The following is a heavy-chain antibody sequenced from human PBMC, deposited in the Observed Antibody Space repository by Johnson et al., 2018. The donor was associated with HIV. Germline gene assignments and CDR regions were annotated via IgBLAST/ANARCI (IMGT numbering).Heavy chain of an antibody. CDR1: EFSFSTYA. D-gene: IGHD3-22*01. V-gene: IGHV3-30-3*01. Sequence: QVQLVESGGGVVQPERSLRLSCAASEFSFSTYAMRWVRQAPGKGLEWVAVISDDGTNTDYADAVKVRFTIYRDNSKNTLYLQMNMLSAGDAAVYYCGRDGNYYDRSGYRVDAFDVWGQGTMVTVSS. CDR2: ISDDGTNT. CDR3: GRDGNYYDRSGYRVDAFDV. J-gene: IGHJ3*01.